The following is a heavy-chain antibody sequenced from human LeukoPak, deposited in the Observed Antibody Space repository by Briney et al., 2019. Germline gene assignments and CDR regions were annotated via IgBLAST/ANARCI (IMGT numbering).Heavy chain of an antibody. Sequence: GGSLRLSCAASGFSFRSSAMHWVRQAPGKGLEWMAFMRSDGSDEHYADSVKGRFTISRDNSKNTLYLQMNSLRAEDTAVYYCARVRRNYYDSSGFDYWGQGTLVTVSS. CDR2: MRSDGSDE. CDR1: GFSFRSSA. CDR3: ARVRRNYYDSSGFDY. J-gene: IGHJ4*02. D-gene: IGHD3-22*01. V-gene: IGHV3-30*02.